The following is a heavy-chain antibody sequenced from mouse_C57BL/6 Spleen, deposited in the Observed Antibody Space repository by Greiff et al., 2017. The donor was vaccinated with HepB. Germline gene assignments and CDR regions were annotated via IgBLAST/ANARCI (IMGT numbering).Heavy chain of an antibody. V-gene: IGHV1-55*01. CDR2: IYPGSGST. CDR3: ARADYYGSSYGY. Sequence: QVQLQQSGAELVKPGASVKMSCKASGYTFTSYWITWVKQRPGQGLVWIGDIYPGSGSTNYNEKFKSKATLTVDTSSSTAYMQLSSLTSEDSAVYYCARADYYGSSYGYWGQGTTLTVSS. CDR1: GYTFTSYW. D-gene: IGHD1-1*01. J-gene: IGHJ2*01.